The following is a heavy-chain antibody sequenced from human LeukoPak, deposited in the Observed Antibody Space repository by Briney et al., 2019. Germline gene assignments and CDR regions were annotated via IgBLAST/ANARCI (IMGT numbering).Heavy chain of an antibody. Sequence: KPSETLSLTCTVSGGSISSSSYYWAWIRQPPGKGLEWIGSIYYSGSTYYNPSLKSRVTISVDTSKNQFSLKLSSVTAADTAVYYCAGENRMVRGVRKGGGHHDYWGQGTLVTVSS. V-gene: IGHV4-39*02. CDR3: AGENRMVRGVRKGGGHHDY. CDR2: IYYSGST. J-gene: IGHJ4*02. CDR1: GGSISSSSYY. D-gene: IGHD3-10*01.